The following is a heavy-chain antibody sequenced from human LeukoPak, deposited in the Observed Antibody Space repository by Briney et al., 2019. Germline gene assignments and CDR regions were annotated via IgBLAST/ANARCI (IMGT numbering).Heavy chain of an antibody. CDR1: GYTFTSYG. J-gene: IGHJ2*01. V-gene: IGHV1-18*01. CDR3: ARNPSIAARRDGWYFDL. CDR2: ISAYNGNT. Sequence: GASVKVSCKASGYTFTSYGISWVRQAPGQGLEWMGWISAYNGNTNYAQKLQGRVTMTTDTSTSTAYMELRSLRSEDTAVYYCARNPSIAARRDGWYFDLWGRGTLVTVSS. D-gene: IGHD6-6*01.